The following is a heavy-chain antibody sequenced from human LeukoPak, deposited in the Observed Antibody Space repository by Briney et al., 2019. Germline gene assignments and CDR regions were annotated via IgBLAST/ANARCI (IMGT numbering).Heavy chain of an antibody. V-gene: IGHV4-39*01. CDR1: GGSISSSSYY. CDR3: ARHGDTYYYDSSGPWYFDY. D-gene: IGHD3-22*01. J-gene: IGHJ4*02. Sequence: SETLSLTCTVSGGSISSSSYYLGWIRQPPGKGLEWIVSIYYSGSTYYNPSLKSRVTISVDTSKNQFSLKLSSVTAADTAVYYCARHGDTYYYDSSGPWYFDYWGQGTLVTVSS. CDR2: IYYSGST.